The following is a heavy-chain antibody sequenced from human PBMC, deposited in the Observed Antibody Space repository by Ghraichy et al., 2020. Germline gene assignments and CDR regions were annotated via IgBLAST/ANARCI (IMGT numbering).Heavy chain of an antibody. J-gene: IGHJ6*02. Sequence: GESLNISCAASGFTFSSYAMSWVRQAPGKGLEWVSANGGSGGSTYYADSVKGRFTISRDNSKNTLYLQMNSLRAEDTAVYYCAKDGYQRLYAPLNGMDVWGQGTTVTVSS. CDR3: AKDGYQRLYAPLNGMDV. V-gene: IGHV3-23*01. CDR1: GFTFSSYA. D-gene: IGHD6-25*01. CDR2: NGGSGGST.